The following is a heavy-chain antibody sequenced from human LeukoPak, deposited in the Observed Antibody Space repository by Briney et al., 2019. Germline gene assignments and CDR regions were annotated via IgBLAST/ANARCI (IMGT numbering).Heavy chain of an antibody. Sequence: ASVKVSCKASGGTFSSYAISWVRQAPGQGLEWMGWINPNSGGTNYAQKFQGRVTMTRDTSISTAYMELSRLRSDDTAVYYCARDIAVAGFDYWGQGTLVTVSS. CDR1: GGTFSSYA. CDR2: INPNSGGT. V-gene: IGHV1-2*02. CDR3: ARDIAVAGFDY. D-gene: IGHD6-19*01. J-gene: IGHJ4*02.